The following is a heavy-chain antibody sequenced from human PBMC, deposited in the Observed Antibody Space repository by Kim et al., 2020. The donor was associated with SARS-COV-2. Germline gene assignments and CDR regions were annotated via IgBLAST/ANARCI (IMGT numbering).Heavy chain of an antibody. CDR2: IGGGGGNT. CDR3: AGGSGTFCNVF. D-gene: IGHD3-10*01. Sequence: GGSLRLSCAASGLTFPNFAMNWVRQAPGKGLEWVSGIGGGGGNTYYADSVKGRFTISRDNSKSTVYLEMSSLTVDDTAMYYCAGGSGTFCNVFWGRGTVVTVSS. V-gene: IGHV3-23*01. CDR1: GLTFPNFA. J-gene: IGHJ4*02.